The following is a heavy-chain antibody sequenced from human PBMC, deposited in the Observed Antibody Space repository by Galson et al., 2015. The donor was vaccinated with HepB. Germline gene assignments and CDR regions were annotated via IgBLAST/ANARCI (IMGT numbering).Heavy chain of an antibody. V-gene: IGHV1-18*01. Sequence: SGAEVKKPGESLKISCKASGYTFTSYGISWVRQAPGQGLEWMGWISAYNGNTNYAQKPQGRVTMTTDTSTSTAYMELRSLRSDDTAVYYCARDSRIAAAGTKGEYFDYWGQGTLVTVSS. CDR2: ISAYNGNT. CDR3: ARDSRIAAAGTKGEYFDY. J-gene: IGHJ4*02. CDR1: GYTFTSYG. D-gene: IGHD6-13*01.